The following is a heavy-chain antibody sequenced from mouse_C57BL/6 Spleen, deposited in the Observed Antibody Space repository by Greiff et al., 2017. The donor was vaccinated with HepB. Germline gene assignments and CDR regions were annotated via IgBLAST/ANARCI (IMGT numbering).Heavy chain of an antibody. CDR1: GYTFTSYW. CDR2: IYPGSGRT. V-gene: IGHV1-55*01. J-gene: IGHJ1*03. CDR3: ARYGTTVVEDWYFDV. D-gene: IGHD1-1*01. Sequence: QVQLQQPGAELVKPGASVKMSCKASGYTFTSYWITWVKQRPGQGLEWIGDIYPGSGRTNYNEKFKSKATLTVDTSSSTAYMQLSSLTSEDSAVYYCARYGTTVVEDWYFDVWGTGTTVTVSS.